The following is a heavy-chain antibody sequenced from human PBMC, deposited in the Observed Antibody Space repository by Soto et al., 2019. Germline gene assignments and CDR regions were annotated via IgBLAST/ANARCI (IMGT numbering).Heavy chain of an antibody. CDR3: ARTEGAGSSSWLDY. CDR1: GFTVSSNY. V-gene: IGHV3-53*01. J-gene: IGHJ4*02. D-gene: IGHD6-13*01. CDR2: IYSGGST. Sequence: PGGSLRLSCAASGFTVSSNYMSWVRQAPGKGLEWVSVIYSGGSTYYADSVKGRFTISRDNSKNTLYLQMNSLRAEDTAVYYCARTEGAGSSSWLDYWGQGTLVTVSS.